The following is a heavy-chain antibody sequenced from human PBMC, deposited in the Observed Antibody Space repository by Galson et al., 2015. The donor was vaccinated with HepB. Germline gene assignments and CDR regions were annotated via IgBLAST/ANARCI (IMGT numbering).Heavy chain of an antibody. D-gene: IGHD2-8*01. J-gene: IGHJ4*02. CDR1: GYTFTSYA. CDR3: ARGKYAKGGPIDY. Sequence: SVKVSCKASGYTFTSYAMHWVRQAPGQRLEWMGWINAGNGNTKYSQKFQGRVTITRDTSASTAYMELSSLRSEDTAVYYCARGKYAKGGPIDYWGQGTLVTVSS. CDR2: INAGNGNT. V-gene: IGHV1-3*01.